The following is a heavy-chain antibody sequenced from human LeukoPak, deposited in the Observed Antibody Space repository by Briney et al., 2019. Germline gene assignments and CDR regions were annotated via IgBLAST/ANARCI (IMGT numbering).Heavy chain of an antibody. Sequence: TSVKVSCKASGYTFTSYDINWVRQATGQGLEWMGWMNPNSGNTGYAQKFQGRVTMTRNTSISTAYMELSSLRSEDTAVYYCARPRDPGYSSGWSNVGAYWGQGTLVTVSS. CDR1: GYTFTSYD. CDR2: MNPNSGNT. V-gene: IGHV1-8*01. CDR3: ARPRDPGYSSGWSNVGAY. J-gene: IGHJ4*02. D-gene: IGHD6-19*01.